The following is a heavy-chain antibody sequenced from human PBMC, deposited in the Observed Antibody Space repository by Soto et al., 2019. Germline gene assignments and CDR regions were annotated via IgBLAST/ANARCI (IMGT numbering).Heavy chain of an antibody. V-gene: IGHV5-10-1*01. J-gene: IGHJ6*02. CDR1: GYSFTSYW. CDR2: IDPSDSYT. D-gene: IGHD6-13*01. CDR3: ACTLYSSSWLGTVGYYYGMDV. Sequence: PGESLKISCSGSGYSFTSYWISWGRQMPWKGLEWMGRIDPSDSYTNYSPSFQGHVTTSADKSISTAYLQWSSLKASDTAMYYCACTLYSSSWLGTVGYYYGMDVWGQGTTVTVSS.